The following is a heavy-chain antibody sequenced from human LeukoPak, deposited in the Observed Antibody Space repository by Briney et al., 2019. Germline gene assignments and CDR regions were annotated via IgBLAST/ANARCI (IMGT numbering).Heavy chain of an antibody. CDR1: GGSFSGYY. CDR2: INHSGST. V-gene: IGHV4-34*01. CDR3: ARVLPQSPYYYGMDV. J-gene: IGHJ6*02. Sequence: PSETLSLTCAVYGGSFSGYYWSWIRQPPGKGLEWIGEINHSGSTNYNPSLKSRVTISVDTSKNQFSLKLSSVTAADTAVYCCARVLPQSPYYYGMDVWGQGTTVTVSS.